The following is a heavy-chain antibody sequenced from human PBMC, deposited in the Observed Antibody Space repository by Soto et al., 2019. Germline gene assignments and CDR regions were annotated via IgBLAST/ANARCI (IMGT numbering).Heavy chain of an antibody. CDR3: AKKYNRYDSSGYRFPVLFFPDY. Sequence: GGSLRLSCAASGFTFSSYAMSWVRQAPGKGLEWVSAISGSGGSTYYADSVKGRFTISRDNSKNTLYLQMNSLRAEDTAVYYCAKKYNRYDSSGYRFPVLFFPDYWGQGTLVTVSS. CDR1: GFTFSSYA. D-gene: IGHD3-22*01. V-gene: IGHV3-23*01. CDR2: ISGSGGST. J-gene: IGHJ4*02.